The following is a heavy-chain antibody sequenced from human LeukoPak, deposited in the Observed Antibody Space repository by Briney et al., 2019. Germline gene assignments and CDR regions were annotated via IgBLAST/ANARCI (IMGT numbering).Heavy chain of an antibody. CDR1: GFTFNTYW. J-gene: IGHJ4*01. CDR3: AGVLGVRDLAYFDY. D-gene: IGHD3-10*01. CDR2: IRSDGSST. V-gene: IGHV3-74*01. Sequence: PGGSLRLSCAASGFTFNTYWMHWVRQAPGKGLVWVSRIRSDGSSTSYADSVRGRFTISRDNAKNTLYLQMNSLRAEDTAVYYCAGVLGVRDLAYFDYWGHGTLVTVSS.